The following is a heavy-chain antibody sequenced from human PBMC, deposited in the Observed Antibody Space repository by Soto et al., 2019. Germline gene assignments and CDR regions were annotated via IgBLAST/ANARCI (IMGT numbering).Heavy chain of an antibody. D-gene: IGHD2-2*01. Sequence: ASVKVSCKASGYTFTGYYMHWVRQAPGQGLEWMGWINPNSGGTNYAQKFQGWVTMTRDTSISTAYMELSRLRSDDTAGYYCGRGWGGDFVVVQAAIIYGGFFDYWGKGTLVTVSS. CDR1: GYTFTGYY. V-gene: IGHV1-2*04. J-gene: IGHJ4*02. CDR3: GRGWGGDFVVVQAAIIYGGFFDY. CDR2: INPNSGGT.